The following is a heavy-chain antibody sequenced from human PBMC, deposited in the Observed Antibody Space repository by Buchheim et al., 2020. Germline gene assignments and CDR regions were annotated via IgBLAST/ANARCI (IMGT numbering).Heavy chain of an antibody. CDR3: ATYGDGAFDF. V-gene: IGHV3-7*01. CDR2: MNPDGSER. J-gene: IGHJ3*01. Sequence: EVQLVESGGGWVRPGGSLRLSCAGSGFTFITYWMSWVRQAPGKGLEWVATMNPDGSERYYVDSGKGRFTITRDNTKNSVSLLMNTLRAEETAVYYCATYGDGAFDFWGQGT. CDR1: GFTFITYW. D-gene: IGHD3-10*01.